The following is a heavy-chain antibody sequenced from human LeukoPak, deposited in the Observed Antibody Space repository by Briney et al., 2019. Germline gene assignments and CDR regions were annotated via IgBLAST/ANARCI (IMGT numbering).Heavy chain of an antibody. CDR2: INHSGST. CDR3: ARHIGSGSYYTIYNWFDP. Sequence: PSETLSLTCAVYGGSFSGYYWSWIRQPPGKGLEWIGEINHSGSTNYNPSLKSRVTISVDTSKNQFSLKLSSVTAADTAVYYCARHIGSGSYYTIYNWFDPWGQGTLVTVSS. D-gene: IGHD3-10*01. V-gene: IGHV4-34*01. CDR1: GGSFSGYY. J-gene: IGHJ5*02.